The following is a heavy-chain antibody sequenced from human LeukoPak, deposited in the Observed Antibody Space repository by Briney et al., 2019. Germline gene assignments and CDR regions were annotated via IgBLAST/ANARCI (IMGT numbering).Heavy chain of an antibody. CDR2: IRYDGSNK. CDR1: GFTFSSYG. Sequence: GGSLRLSCAASGFTFSSYGMHWVRQAPGKGLESVAFIRYDGSNKYYADSVKGRFTIPRDNSKNTLYLQMNSLRAEDTAVYYCAKDKYSSGYPLYMDVWGKGTTVTVSS. J-gene: IGHJ6*03. D-gene: IGHD3-22*01. V-gene: IGHV3-30*02. CDR3: AKDKYSSGYPLYMDV.